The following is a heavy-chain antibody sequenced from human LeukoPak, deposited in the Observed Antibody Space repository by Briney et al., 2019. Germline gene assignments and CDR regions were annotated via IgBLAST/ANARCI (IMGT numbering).Heavy chain of an antibody. J-gene: IGHJ5*02. CDR1: GGSISSGGYS. Sequence: SQTLSLTCAVSGGSISSGGYSWRWIRQPPGKGLEWIGYIYHSGSTYYNPSLKSRVTISVDRSKNQFSLKLSSVTAADTAVYYCARGGLDDILTGYPLSWFDPWGQGTLVTVSS. CDR2: IYHSGST. CDR3: ARGGLDDILTGYPLSWFDP. D-gene: IGHD3-9*01. V-gene: IGHV4-30-2*01.